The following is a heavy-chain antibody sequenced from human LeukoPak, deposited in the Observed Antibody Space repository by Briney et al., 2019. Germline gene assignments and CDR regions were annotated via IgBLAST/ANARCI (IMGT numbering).Heavy chain of an antibody. CDR1: GGSISSGDYY. Sequence: SETLSLTCTVSGGSISSGDYYWSWIRQPPGKGLEWIGYIYISGSTYYNPSLKSRVTISVDTSKNQFSLKLSSVTAADTAVYYCARVGGHCSGGSCYSLVDYWGQGTLVTVSS. V-gene: IGHV4-30-4*01. J-gene: IGHJ4*02. CDR3: ARVGGHCSGGSCYSLVDY. D-gene: IGHD2-15*01. CDR2: IYISGST.